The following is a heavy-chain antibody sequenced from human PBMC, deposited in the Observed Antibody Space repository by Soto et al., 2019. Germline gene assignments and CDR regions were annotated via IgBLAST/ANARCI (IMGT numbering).Heavy chain of an antibody. CDR1: GGSISSSNW. V-gene: IGHV4-4*02. D-gene: IGHD3-9*01. J-gene: IGHJ5*02. Sequence: SETLSLTCAVSGGSISSSNWWSWVRQPPGKGLEWIGYIYYSGSTNYNPSLKSRVTISVDTSKNQFSLKLSSVTAADTAVYYCARGGYDILTGYSGFDPWGQGTLVTVSS. CDR3: ARGGYDILTGYSGFDP. CDR2: IYYSGST.